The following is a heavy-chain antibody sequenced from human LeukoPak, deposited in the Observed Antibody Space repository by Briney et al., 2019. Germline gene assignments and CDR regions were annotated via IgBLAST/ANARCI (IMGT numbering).Heavy chain of an antibody. Sequence: GGSLRLSCAASGFSFNTYAMSWVRQAPGKGLQWVSTIVSSGGTTHYADAVQGRFTVSRDNSKNTLFLQMNSLRAEDTAVYYCAKRLRSIAFFWGQGTLVTVSS. J-gene: IGHJ4*02. CDR2: IVSSGGTT. D-gene: IGHD6-6*01. V-gene: IGHV3-23*01. CDR3: AKRLRSIAFF. CDR1: GFSFNTYA.